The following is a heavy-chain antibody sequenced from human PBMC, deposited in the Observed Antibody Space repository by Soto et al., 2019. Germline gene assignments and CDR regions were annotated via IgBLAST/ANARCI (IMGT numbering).Heavy chain of an antibody. CDR1: GYTFTGYY. CDR2: INPISGGT. J-gene: IGHJ4*02. CDR3: ARVPGLELLDF. Sequence: QVQLVQSGAELKKPGASVKVSCKASGYTFTGYYIHWVRQAPGQGLEWVGWINPISGGTTYAQKFQGRVAMTRDTYINTAYMELSGLRSDDTAVYYCARVPGLELLDFWGQGTLITVSS. V-gene: IGHV1-2*02. D-gene: IGHD1-7*01.